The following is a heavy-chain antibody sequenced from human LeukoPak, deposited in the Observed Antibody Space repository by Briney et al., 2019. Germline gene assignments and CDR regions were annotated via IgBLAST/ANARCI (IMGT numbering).Heavy chain of an antibody. J-gene: IGHJ5*02. Sequence: PSETLSLTCAVYGGSFSGYYWSWIRQPPGKGPEWIGEINHSGSTNYNPSLKSRVTISVDTSKNQFSLKLSSVTAADTAVYYCARARGNMVRGNWFDPWGQGTLVTVSS. CDR3: ARARGNMVRGNWFDP. CDR1: GGSFSGYY. CDR2: INHSGST. V-gene: IGHV4-34*01. D-gene: IGHD3-10*01.